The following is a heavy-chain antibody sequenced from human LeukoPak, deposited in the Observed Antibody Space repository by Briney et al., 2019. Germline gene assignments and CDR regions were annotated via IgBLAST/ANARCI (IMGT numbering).Heavy chain of an antibody. Sequence: GESLKISCKGSGYSFTSYWIGWVRQMPGKGLEWMGIISPGDSDTAYSPSFQGQVTISADKSISTAYLQWSSLKASDTAMYYCARARYVNSFYAFDIWGQGTLVTVSS. CDR1: GYSFTSYW. J-gene: IGHJ3*02. CDR2: ISPGDSDT. V-gene: IGHV5-51*01. CDR3: ARARYVNSFYAFDI. D-gene: IGHD3-9*01.